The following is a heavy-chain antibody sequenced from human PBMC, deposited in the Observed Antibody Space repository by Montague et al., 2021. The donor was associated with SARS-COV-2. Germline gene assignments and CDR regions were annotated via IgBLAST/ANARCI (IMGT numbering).Heavy chain of an antibody. CDR1: GGSISSSTYY. CDR2: IYYSGST. D-gene: IGHD1-7*01. V-gene: IGHV4-39*01. Sequence: SETLSLTCTVSGGSISSSTYYWGWIRQPPGKGLEWIANIYYSGSTYYNPSLKSRVTISVDTSKSQFSLKLSSVTAADTAVYYCARNEGYHWYYQYNWFGPWGQGTLVTVSS. CDR3: ARNEGYHWYYQYNWFGP. J-gene: IGHJ5*02.